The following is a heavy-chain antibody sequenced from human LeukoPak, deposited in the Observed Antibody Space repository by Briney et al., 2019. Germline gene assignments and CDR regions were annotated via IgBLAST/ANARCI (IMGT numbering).Heavy chain of an antibody. CDR1: GFTFSSCA. CDR3: AKDQFPSYYYGSGTVDY. J-gene: IGHJ4*02. V-gene: IGHV3-23*01. D-gene: IGHD3-10*01. Sequence: GGSLRLSCAASGFTFSSCAMSWVRQAPGKGLEWVSAISGRGGSTYYADSVKGRFTISRDNSKNTLYLQMNSLRAEDTAVYYCAKDQFPSYYYGSGTVDYWGQGTLVTVSS. CDR2: ISGRGGST.